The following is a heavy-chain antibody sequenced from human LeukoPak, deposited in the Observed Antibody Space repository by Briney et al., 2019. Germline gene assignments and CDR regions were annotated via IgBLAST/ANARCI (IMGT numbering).Heavy chain of an antibody. V-gene: IGHV1-2*02. Sequence: ASVKVSCKASGYTFTGYYMHWVRQAPGQGLEWMGWINPNSGGTNYAQKFQGRVTMTRDTSISTAYMELSRLRSDDTAVYYCARDLEDCSGGSCSLLFDYWGQGTLVTVSS. CDR1: GYTFTGYY. J-gene: IGHJ4*02. D-gene: IGHD2-15*01. CDR2: INPNSGGT. CDR3: ARDLEDCSGGSCSLLFDY.